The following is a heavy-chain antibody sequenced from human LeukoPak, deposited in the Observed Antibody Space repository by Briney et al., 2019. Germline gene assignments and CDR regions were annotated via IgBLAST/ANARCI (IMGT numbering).Heavy chain of an antibody. V-gene: IGHV1-24*01. D-gene: IGHD6-19*01. CDR1: GYSLSDLS. CDR2: FYSEKNKA. Sequence: GASVKVSCKLSGYSLSDLSIHWVREAPGEGVEWMGGFYSEKNKAVYTQKLQGRVTITEDTSAETAYMELSRLRAEDTAGYFCATDRVYRSSGRTWGFFDYWGQGTLVIVSS. J-gene: IGHJ4*02. CDR3: ATDRVYRSSGRTWGFFDY.